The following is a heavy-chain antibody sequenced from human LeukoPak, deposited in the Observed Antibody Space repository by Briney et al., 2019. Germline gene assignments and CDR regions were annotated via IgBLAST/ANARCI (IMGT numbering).Heavy chain of an antibody. Sequence: ASVKVSCKVSGYTLTELSMHWVRQAPGKGLEWMGVFDPEDGETIYAQKFQGRVTMTEDTSTDTAYMELSSLRSEDTAVYYCATDSPLVAAAGTFEFDYWGQGTLVTVSS. CDR2: FDPEDGET. J-gene: IGHJ4*02. D-gene: IGHD6-13*01. CDR3: ATDSPLVAAAGTFEFDY. CDR1: GYTLTELS. V-gene: IGHV1-24*01.